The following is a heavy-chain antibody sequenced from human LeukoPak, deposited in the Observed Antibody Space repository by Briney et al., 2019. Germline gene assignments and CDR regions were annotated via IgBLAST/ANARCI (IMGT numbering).Heavy chain of an antibody. CDR3: ARLYYDFWSGYHDDY. J-gene: IGHJ4*02. V-gene: IGHV4-30-4*01. D-gene: IGHD3-3*01. CDR1: GGSISSGDYY. CDR2: IYYSGST. Sequence: SETLSLTCTVSGGSISSGDYYWSWIRQPPGKGLEWIGYIYYSGSTYYNPSLKSRVTISVDTSKNQFSLKLSSVTAADTAVYYCARLYYDFWSGYHDDYWGQGTLVTVSS.